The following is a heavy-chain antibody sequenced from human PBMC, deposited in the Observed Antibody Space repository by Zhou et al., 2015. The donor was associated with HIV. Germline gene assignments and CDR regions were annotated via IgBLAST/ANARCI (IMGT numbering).Heavy chain of an antibody. V-gene: IGHV1-69*06. CDR2: IIPLFGTV. J-gene: IGHJ4*02. Sequence: QVQLVQSGTEVKKPGSSVKVSCKASGGTFSGFDISWVRQAPGQGLEWMGGIIPLFGTVKYAQKFQGRVTITADRSTSTAYMDLRSLRSEDTAVYYCARVEDYVWGSSRRSRYYFDYWGQGTLVTV. CDR3: ARVEDYVWGSSRRSRYYFDY. CDR1: GGTFSGFD. D-gene: IGHD3-16*02.